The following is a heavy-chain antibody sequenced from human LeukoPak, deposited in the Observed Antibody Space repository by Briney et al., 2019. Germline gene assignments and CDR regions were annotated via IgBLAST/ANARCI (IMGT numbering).Heavy chain of an antibody. D-gene: IGHD1-26*01. Sequence: GGSLRLSCAASGLTFSSYAMSWVRQAPGKGLEWDSAISGSGGGTYYADSVKGRFTISRDNSKNTLYLQMNSLRAEDTAVYYCAKDGWELPPPPYYFDYWGQGTLVTVSS. CDR3: AKDGWELPPPPYYFDY. J-gene: IGHJ4*02. CDR2: ISGSGGGT. V-gene: IGHV3-23*01. CDR1: GLTFSSYA.